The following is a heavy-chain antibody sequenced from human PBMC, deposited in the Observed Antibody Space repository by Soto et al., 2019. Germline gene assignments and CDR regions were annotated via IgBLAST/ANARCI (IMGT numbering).Heavy chain of an antibody. J-gene: IGHJ6*02. CDR3: ARYSGSGYARIMDV. CDR1: GGSISSGSHY. D-gene: IGHD5-12*01. CDR2: IYYNGNT. V-gene: IGHV4-61*01. Sequence: PSETLSLTCLVSGGSISSGSHYWNWIRQTPGRGPEWMGYIYYNGNTNYNPSIKSRLTISVDTSKNQFSLKPTSVTAADTAVYYCARYSGSGYARIMDVWGQGTTVTVSS.